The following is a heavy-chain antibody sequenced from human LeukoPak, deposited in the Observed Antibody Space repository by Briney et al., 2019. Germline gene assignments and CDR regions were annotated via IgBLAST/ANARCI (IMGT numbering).Heavy chain of an antibody. V-gene: IGHV3-7*01. CDR1: GFTFSNYW. D-gene: IGHD1-14*01. CDR3: ARGGLLTLLDV. CDR2: IKQDGSEK. Sequence: PGGSLRLSCAASGFTFSNYWMSWVRQAPGKGLEWVANIKQDGSEKYYVDSVKGRLTISRDNAKNSLYLQMNSLRAEDTAVYYCARGGLLTLLDVWGKGTTVTVSS. J-gene: IGHJ6*04.